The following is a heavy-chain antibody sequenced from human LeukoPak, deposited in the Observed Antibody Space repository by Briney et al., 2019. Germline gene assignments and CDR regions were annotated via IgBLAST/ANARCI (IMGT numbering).Heavy chain of an antibody. Sequence: GGSLRLSCAASGFTFSSYAMSWVRQAPGKGLEWVSAISGSGGRIYYGASVKGRFTISRDNSKNTLDLQMNSLRAEDTAVYYCATSKYSGSYWGQGTLVTVSS. V-gene: IGHV3-23*01. J-gene: IGHJ4*02. CDR3: ATSKYSGSY. D-gene: IGHD1-26*01. CDR1: GFTFSSYA. CDR2: ISGSGGRI.